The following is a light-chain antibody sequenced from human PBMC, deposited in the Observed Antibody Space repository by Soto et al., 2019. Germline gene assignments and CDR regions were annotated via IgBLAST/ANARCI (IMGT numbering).Light chain of an antibody. V-gene: IGKV3-11*01. CDR3: QQRSTWPPALT. Sequence: EIVLTQSPATLSLSPGERATLSCRASQSVRTFLAWYQQKPGQAPRLLIYDASKRATGIPDRFSGSGSGTDFTLPISSLETEDFAVYYCQQRSTWPPALTFGGGTKVEL. CDR1: QSVRTF. J-gene: IGKJ4*01. CDR2: DAS.